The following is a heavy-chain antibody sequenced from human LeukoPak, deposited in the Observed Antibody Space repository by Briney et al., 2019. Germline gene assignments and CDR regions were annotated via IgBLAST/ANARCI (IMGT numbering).Heavy chain of an antibody. D-gene: IGHD5-18*01. CDR1: GGSISSYY. CDR2: IYYSGST. V-gene: IGHV4-59*08. J-gene: IGHJ4*02. Sequence: SETLSLTCSASGGSISSYYWSWIRQPPGKGLEWVGDIYYSGSTNYNPSLKSRVTISVDTSKNQFSRKLSSVTAEDTAVYYCARHLGRYGRGHMDTAMVIDYWGQGTLVTVSS. CDR3: ARHLGRYGRGHMDTAMVIDY.